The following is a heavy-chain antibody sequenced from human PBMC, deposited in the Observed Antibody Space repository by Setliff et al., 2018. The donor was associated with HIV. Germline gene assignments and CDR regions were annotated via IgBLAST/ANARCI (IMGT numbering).Heavy chain of an antibody. D-gene: IGHD2-2*01. Sequence: PSETLSLTCTVSGGSISSANYYWSWIRQAPGKGLQWIGFIYNSVTTNYNPSLKSRVTISLDTSKNQFSLKLTSVTAADTAVYYCARGGTSSNWFGPWGQGTLVTVSS. CDR2: IYNSVTT. J-gene: IGHJ5*02. CDR3: ARGGTSSNWFGP. CDR1: GGSISSANYY. V-gene: IGHV4-61*01.